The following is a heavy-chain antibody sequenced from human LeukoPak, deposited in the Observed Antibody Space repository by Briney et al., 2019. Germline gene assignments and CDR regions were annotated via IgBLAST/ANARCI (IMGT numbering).Heavy chain of an antibody. Sequence: ETLSLTCAVYGGSFSGYYWSWICQPPGKGLEWIGEINHSGSTNYNPSLKSRVTISVDTSKSQFSLKLSSVTAADTAVYYCASRSTSQRSFDYWGQETLVTVSS. CDR3: ASRSTSQRSFDY. J-gene: IGHJ4*02. D-gene: IGHD2-2*01. CDR2: INHSGST. V-gene: IGHV4-34*01. CDR1: GGSFSGYY.